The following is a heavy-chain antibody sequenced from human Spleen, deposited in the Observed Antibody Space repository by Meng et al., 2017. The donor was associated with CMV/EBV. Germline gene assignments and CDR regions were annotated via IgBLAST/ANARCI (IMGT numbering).Heavy chain of an antibody. Sequence: VSSCPMSSVVYCWSWIRQHPEKGLEWIGYSSYDGTTHYNPSLRSRVSISVDTSKNQFSLKLNSVTAADTAVYFCARQAPDNWFDPWGQGALVTVSS. CDR1: SCPMSSVVYC. V-gene: IGHV4-31*02. CDR2: SSYDGTT. J-gene: IGHJ5*02. CDR3: ARQAPDNWFDP.